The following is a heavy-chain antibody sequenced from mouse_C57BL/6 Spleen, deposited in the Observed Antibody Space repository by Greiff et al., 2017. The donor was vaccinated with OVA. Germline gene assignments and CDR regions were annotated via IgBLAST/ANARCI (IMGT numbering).Heavy chain of an antibody. J-gene: IGHJ4*01. V-gene: IGHV1-55*01. D-gene: IGHD3-3*01. CDR3: ARGDPYAMDY. Sequence: QVQLQQPGAELVKPGASVKMSCKASGYTFTSYWITWVKQRPGQGLEWIGDIYPGSGSTNYNEKFKSKATLTVYTSSSTAYMQLSSLTSEDSAVYYCARGDPYAMDYWGQGTSVTVSS. CDR1: GYTFTSYW. CDR2: IYPGSGST.